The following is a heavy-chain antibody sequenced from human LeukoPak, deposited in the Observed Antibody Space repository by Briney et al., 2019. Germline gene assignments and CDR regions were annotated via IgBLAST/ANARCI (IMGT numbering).Heavy chain of an antibody. CDR2: IYPGDSDT. CDR3: ARRDHSNFFDY. J-gene: IGHJ4*02. Sequence: GESLKISCKGSGYIFTSYWVGWVRQMPGKGLEWMGIIYPGDSDTRYSRTFQGQVTISADKSISTAYLQWSSLKASDTAMYYCARRDHSNFFDYWGQGTLVTVSS. CDR1: GYIFTSYW. V-gene: IGHV5-51*01. D-gene: IGHD4-11*01.